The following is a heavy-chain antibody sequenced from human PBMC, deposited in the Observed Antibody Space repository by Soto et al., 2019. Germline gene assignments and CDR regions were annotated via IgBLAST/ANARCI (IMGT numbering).Heavy chain of an antibody. Sequence: QVQLVESGGGVVQPGSSLRLSCAAYGFTFSSYGMHWVRQAPGKGLEWVAVISYDGSNKYYADSVKGRFTISRDNSKNTLYLQMNSLRAEDTAVYYCARHSSSSGGSFDYWGQGTLVTVSS. D-gene: IGHD6-6*01. V-gene: IGHV3-30*03. CDR1: GFTFSSYG. CDR2: ISYDGSNK. CDR3: ARHSSSSGGSFDY. J-gene: IGHJ4*02.